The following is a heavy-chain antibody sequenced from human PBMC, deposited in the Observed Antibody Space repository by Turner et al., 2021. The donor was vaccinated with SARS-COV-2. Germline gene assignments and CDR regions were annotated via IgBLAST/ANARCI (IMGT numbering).Heavy chain of an antibody. Sequence: QVQLVQSGAEVKKPGSPVKVSCMASAGTFSSYAIRWVRQAPGQGLEWMGGSIPIFGTANYAQKFQGRVTITADESTRTAYMVLSSLRSEDTAVYYCAKARVVDYYDSSGQRFDPWGQGTLVTVSS. V-gene: IGHV1-69*01. CDR3: AKARVVDYYDSSGQRFDP. CDR2: SIPIFGTA. CDR1: AGTFSSYA. J-gene: IGHJ5*02. D-gene: IGHD3-22*01.